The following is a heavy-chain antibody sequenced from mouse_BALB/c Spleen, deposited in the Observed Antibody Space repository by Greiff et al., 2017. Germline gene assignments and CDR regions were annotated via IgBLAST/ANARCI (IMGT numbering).Heavy chain of an antibody. J-gene: IGHJ4*01. V-gene: IGHV2-6-7*01. CDR1: GFSLTGYG. CDR2: IWGDGST. Sequence: VQLKESGPGLVAPSQSLSITCTVSGFSLTGYGVNWVRQPPGKGLEWLGMIWGDGSTDYNSALKSRLSISKDNSKSQVFLKMNSLQTDDTARYYCAREGVYYGNHYAMDYWGQGTSVTVSS. CDR3: AREGVYYGNHYAMDY. D-gene: IGHD2-1*01.